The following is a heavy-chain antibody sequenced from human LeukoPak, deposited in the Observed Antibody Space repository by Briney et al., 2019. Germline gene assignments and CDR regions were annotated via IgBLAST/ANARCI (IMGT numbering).Heavy chain of an antibody. CDR1: VGTFSSYT. D-gene: IGHD3-22*01. CDR2: IIPILGIA. V-gene: IGHV1-69*02. Sequence: ASVKVSCKASVGTFSSYTISWVPQAPGQGLECRGRIIPILGIANYAQKFQGRVTITADKSTRTAYMELSSLRSEDTAVYYCARAYNGYDSSGYYLDYWGQGTLVTVSS. J-gene: IGHJ4*02. CDR3: ARAYNGYDSSGYYLDY.